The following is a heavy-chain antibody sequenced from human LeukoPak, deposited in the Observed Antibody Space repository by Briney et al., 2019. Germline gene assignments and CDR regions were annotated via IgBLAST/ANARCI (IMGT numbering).Heavy chain of an antibody. CDR2: ISSSGSTM. Sequence: GGSLRLSCAASGFIFSDYYMSWIRQAPGKGLEWVSYISSSGSTMYYTDSVKGRFTISRDNAKDSLYLQMNSLRAEDTAVYYCAKGFNSGWPNWFDPWGQGTLVTVSS. D-gene: IGHD6-19*01. CDR1: GFIFSDYY. CDR3: AKGFNSGWPNWFDP. J-gene: IGHJ5*02. V-gene: IGHV3-11*04.